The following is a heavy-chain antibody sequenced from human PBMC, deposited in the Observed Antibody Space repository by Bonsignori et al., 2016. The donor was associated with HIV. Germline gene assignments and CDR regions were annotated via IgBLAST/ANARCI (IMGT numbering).Heavy chain of an antibody. Sequence: ASVKVSCKASGYTFTSYDINWVRQATGQGLEWMGWMNPNSGNTGYAQKFQGRVTMTRNTSISTAYMDLSSLRSEDTAVYYCARSGCSGGSCLFDPWGQGTLVTVSS. CDR1: GYTFTSYD. D-gene: IGHD2-15*01. CDR3: ARSGCSGGSCLFDP. CDR2: MNPNSGNT. J-gene: IGHJ5*02. V-gene: IGHV1-8*01.